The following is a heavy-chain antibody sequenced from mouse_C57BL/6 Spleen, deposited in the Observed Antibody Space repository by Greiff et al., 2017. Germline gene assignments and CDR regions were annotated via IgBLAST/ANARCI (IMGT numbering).Heavy chain of an antibody. V-gene: IGHV1-47*01. CDR3: ARNGYYGSSYAMDY. J-gene: IGHJ4*01. CDR2: FHPYNDDT. CDR1: GYTFTTYP. D-gene: IGHD1-1*01. Sequence: QVQLKESGAELVKPGASVKMSCKASGYTFTTYPIEWMKQNHGKSLEWIGNFHPYNDDTKYNEKFKGKATLTGEKASSTVYLELSRLTSDDSAVYYCARNGYYGSSYAMDYWGQGTSVTVSS.